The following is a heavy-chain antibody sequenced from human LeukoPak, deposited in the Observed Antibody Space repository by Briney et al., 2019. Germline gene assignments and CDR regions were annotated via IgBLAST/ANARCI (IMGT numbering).Heavy chain of an antibody. CDR3: ARDPSGGDSSGCFDY. D-gene: IGHD3-22*01. V-gene: IGHV3-7*01. J-gene: IGHJ4*02. CDR2: IKQDGSEK. CDR1: GFTFSSYW. Sequence: GRPLRLSCAASGFTFSSYWMSWVRQAPGKGLEWVANIKQDGSEKYYVDSVKGRFTISRDNAKNSLYLQMNSLRAEDTAVYYCARDPSGGDSSGCFDYWGQGTLVTVSS.